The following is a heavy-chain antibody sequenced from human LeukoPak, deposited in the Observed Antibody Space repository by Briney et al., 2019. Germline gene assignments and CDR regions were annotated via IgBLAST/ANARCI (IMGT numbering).Heavy chain of an antibody. CDR2: IWYDGSNK. CDR1: GFTFSSYG. D-gene: IGHD3-10*01. CDR3: ARGCYGSGNCWFDT. Sequence: SGRSLRLSCAASGFTFSSYGMHWVRQAPGKGLEWVAVIWYDGSNKYYADSVKGRFTISRDKSKNTLYLQMNSLTAEATVVYCGARGCYGSGNCWFDTWGQGTLVTVSS. V-gene: IGHV3-33*01. J-gene: IGHJ5*02.